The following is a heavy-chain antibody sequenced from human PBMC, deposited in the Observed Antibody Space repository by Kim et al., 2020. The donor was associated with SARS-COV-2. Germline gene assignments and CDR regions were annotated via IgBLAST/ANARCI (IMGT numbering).Heavy chain of an antibody. Sequence: SVKVSCKASGGTFSSYTISWVRQAPGQGLEWMGRIIPILGIANYAQKFQGRVTITADKSTSTAYMELSSQRSEETAVYYWAREPTERLDIVVPSSESWFDPWGQGTLVTVSS. CDR1: GGTFSSYT. J-gene: IGHJ5*02. CDR2: IIPILGIA. CDR3: AREPTERLDIVVPSSESWFDP. V-gene: IGHV1-69*02. D-gene: IGHD5-12*01.